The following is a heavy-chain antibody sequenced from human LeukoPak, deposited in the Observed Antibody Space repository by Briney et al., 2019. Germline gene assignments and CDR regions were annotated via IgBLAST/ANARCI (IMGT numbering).Heavy chain of an antibody. J-gene: IGHJ5*02. CDR1: GYTFTSYG. Sequence: ASVKVSCKASGYTFTSYGISWVRQAPGQGLEWMGWISAYNGNTNYAQKLQGRVTVTTDTSTSTAYMELRSLRSDDTAVYYCARVGTWFGELGYDTNWFDPWGQGTLVTVSS. CDR3: ARVGTWFGELGYDTNWFDP. D-gene: IGHD3-10*01. CDR2: ISAYNGNT. V-gene: IGHV1-18*01.